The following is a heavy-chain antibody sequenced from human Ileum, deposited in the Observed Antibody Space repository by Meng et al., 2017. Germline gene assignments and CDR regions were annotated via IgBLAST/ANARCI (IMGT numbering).Heavy chain of an antibody. CDR3: AIGSGYLDSSGYYYGPHFDY. J-gene: IGHJ4*02. CDR1: GYRFTSWW. CDR2: IHPGNSDT. Sequence: GESLKISCQGSGYRFTSWWIGWVRQMPGKGLEWMGIIHPGNSDTIYSPSFQGQVAISADKSITTAYLQWGSLKASDTAMYFCAIGSGYLDSSGYYYGPHFDYWGQGTLVTVSS. D-gene: IGHD3-22*01. V-gene: IGHV5-51*01.